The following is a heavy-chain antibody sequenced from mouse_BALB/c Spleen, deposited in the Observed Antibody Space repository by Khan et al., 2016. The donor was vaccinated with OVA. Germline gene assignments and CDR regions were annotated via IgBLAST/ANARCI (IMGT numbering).Heavy chain of an antibody. J-gene: IGHJ2*01. D-gene: IGHD2-10*02. CDR3: ARVYGGDFDY. V-gene: IGHV3-2*02. Sequence: EVQLQESGPGLVKPSQSLSLTCTVTGYSITSDYAWNWIRQFPGNKLEWMGYISYSGNTKYNPSLKSRISITRDTSKNQFFLQLNSVKIEDTATYYCARVYGGDFDYWGQGTTLTVSS. CDR1: GYSITSDYA. CDR2: ISYSGNT.